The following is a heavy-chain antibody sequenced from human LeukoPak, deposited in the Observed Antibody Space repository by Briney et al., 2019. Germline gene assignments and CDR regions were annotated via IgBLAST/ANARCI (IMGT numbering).Heavy chain of an antibody. CDR2: IYYSGST. V-gene: IGHV4-59*01. Sequence: SETLSLTCTVSGGSISSYYWSWIRQPPGKGLEWIGYIYYSGSTNYNPSLKSRVTISVDTSKNQFSLKLSSVTAADTAVYYCARDRIDYGAGFDYWGQGTLVTVPS. D-gene: IGHD4-17*01. CDR3: ARDRIDYGAGFDY. J-gene: IGHJ4*02. CDR1: GGSISSYY.